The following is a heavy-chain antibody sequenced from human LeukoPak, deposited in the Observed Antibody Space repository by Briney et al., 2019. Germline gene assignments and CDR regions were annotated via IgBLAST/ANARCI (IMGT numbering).Heavy chain of an antibody. CDR2: IRYDGSNK. D-gene: IGHD6-19*01. J-gene: IGHJ6*02. V-gene: IGHV3-30*02. Sequence: GGSLRLSCAASGFTFSSYGMHWVRQAPGKGLEWVAFIRYDGSNKYYADSAKGRFTISRDNSKNTLYLQMNSLRAEVTAVYYCAKDQGIAVAENYYGMDVWGQGTTVTVSS. CDR1: GFTFSSYG. CDR3: AKDQGIAVAENYYGMDV.